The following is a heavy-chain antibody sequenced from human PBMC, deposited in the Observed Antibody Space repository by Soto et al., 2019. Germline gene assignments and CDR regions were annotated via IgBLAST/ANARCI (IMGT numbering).Heavy chain of an antibody. CDR1: GFTFSDYG. Sequence: QVQLVESGGGVVQPGRSLRLSCAASGFTFSDYGIHWVRQAPGKGLEWVAVISYEGSKTYYADSVKGRFTISRDNSKNTLYLQMASLRPEDTAVYDWAKDHWAAYSGYSIRNDLDVWGQGTTVTVSS. J-gene: IGHJ6*02. D-gene: IGHD1-26*01. CDR2: ISYEGSKT. V-gene: IGHV3-30*18. CDR3: AKDHWAAYSGYSIRNDLDV.